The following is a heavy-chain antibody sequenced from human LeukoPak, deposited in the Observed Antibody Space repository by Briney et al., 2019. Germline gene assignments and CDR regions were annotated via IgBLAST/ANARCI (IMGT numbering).Heavy chain of an antibody. CDR2: IYHSGST. V-gene: IGHV4-38-2*02. CDR3: ARESDYDFDY. J-gene: IGHJ4*02. CDR1: GYSISSGYY. Sequence: SETLSLTCTVSGYSISSGYYWGWIRQPPGKGLEWIGSIYHSGSTYYNPSLKSRVTISVDTSKNQFSLKLSSVTAADTAVYYCARESDYDFDYWGQGTLVTVSS. D-gene: IGHD4-17*01.